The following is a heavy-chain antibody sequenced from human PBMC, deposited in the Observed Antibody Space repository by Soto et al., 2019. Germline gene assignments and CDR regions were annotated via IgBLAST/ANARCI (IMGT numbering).Heavy chain of an antibody. CDR2: ISYDGSNK. Sequence: GSLRLSCAASGFTFSSYAMHWVRQAPGKGLEWVAVISYDGSNKYYADSVKGRFTISRDNSKNTLYLQMNSLRAEDTAVYYCARGLGYCSGGSCYRMDGPYYYYYYRMDVWGQGTTVTVSS. J-gene: IGHJ6*02. D-gene: IGHD2-15*01. V-gene: IGHV3-30-3*01. CDR3: ARGLGYCSGGSCYRMDGPYYYYYYRMDV. CDR1: GFTFSSYA.